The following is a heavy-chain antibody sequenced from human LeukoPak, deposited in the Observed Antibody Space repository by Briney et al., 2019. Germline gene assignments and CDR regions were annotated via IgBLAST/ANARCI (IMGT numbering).Heavy chain of an antibody. J-gene: IGHJ3*02. CDR2: ISYTGTYI. V-gene: IGHV3-21*04. CDR1: AFSLSAYN. Sequence: GGSLRLSCAASAFSLSAYNMNWVRQAPGKGLEWVSSISYTGTYIYYADSVKGRFTISRDNAQNSLYLQMNSLRAEDTAVYYCAKTRYYDFWSGYLNDAFDIWGQGTMVTVSS. D-gene: IGHD3-3*01. CDR3: AKTRYYDFWSGYLNDAFDI.